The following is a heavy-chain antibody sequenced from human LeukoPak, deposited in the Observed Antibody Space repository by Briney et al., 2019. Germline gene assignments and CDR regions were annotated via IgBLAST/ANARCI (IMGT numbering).Heavy chain of an antibody. CDR2: ISSSSSYT. J-gene: IGHJ4*02. CDR3: ASPRAVSSDF. CDR1: GFTFSSYS. V-gene: IGHV3-21*05. Sequence: GGSLRLSCAASGFTFSSYSMNWVRQAPGKGLEWVSYISSSSSYTNYADSVKGRFTISRDNAKNSLYLQMNSLRAEDTAIYYCASPRAVSSDFWGQGTLVTVSS. D-gene: IGHD6-6*01.